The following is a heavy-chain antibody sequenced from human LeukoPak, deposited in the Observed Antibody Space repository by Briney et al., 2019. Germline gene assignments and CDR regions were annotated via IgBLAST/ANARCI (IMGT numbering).Heavy chain of an antibody. CDR2: ISFDGSIE. J-gene: IGHJ4*02. CDR3: AKDPGGGGRNYFDY. CDR1: GFSFSNYG. V-gene: IGHV3-30*18. D-gene: IGHD2-15*01. Sequence: GGSLRLSCAASGFSFSNYGMHWVRQSPGKGLEWVAVISFDGSIEYYADSVKGRFTISRDNSKNTLYLQMNSLRAEDTAVYYCAKDPGGGGRNYFDYWGQGTLVTVSS.